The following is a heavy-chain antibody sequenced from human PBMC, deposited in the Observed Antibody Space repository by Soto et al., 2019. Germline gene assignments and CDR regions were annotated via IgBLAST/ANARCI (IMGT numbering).Heavy chain of an antibody. CDR1: GGTFSSYA. D-gene: IGHD5-18*01. CDR2: IIPIFGTA. J-gene: IGHJ3*02. V-gene: IGHV1-69*01. Sequence: GXSVKVSCKASGGTFSSYAISWVRQAPVQGLEWMGGIIPIFGTANYAQKFQGRVTITADESTSTAYMELSSLRSEDTAVYYCATAAGIQLWLPAFDIWGQGTMVTVPS. CDR3: ATAAGIQLWLPAFDI.